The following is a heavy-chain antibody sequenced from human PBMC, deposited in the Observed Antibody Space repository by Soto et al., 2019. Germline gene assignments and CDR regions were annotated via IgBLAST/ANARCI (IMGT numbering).Heavy chain of an antibody. Sequence: GGSLRLSCAASGFTFDDYAMHWVRQAPGKGLEWVSGISWNSGSIGYADSVKGRFTISRDNAKNSLYLQMNSLRAEDTALYYCAKDILAAAGEGYWGQGTLVTVSS. CDR1: GFTFDDYA. CDR3: AKDILAAAGEGY. D-gene: IGHD6-25*01. J-gene: IGHJ4*02. V-gene: IGHV3-9*01. CDR2: ISWNSGSI.